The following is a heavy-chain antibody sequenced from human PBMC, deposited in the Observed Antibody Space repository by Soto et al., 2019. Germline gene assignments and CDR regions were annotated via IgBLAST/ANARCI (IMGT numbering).Heavy chain of an antibody. CDR3: ARARSRYGLYYFDY. V-gene: IGHV4-31*03. Sequence: PSETLSLTCPVSAGSISSGGYYWSWLRQHPGKGLEWIGSIYYIGSTSYTPSLKSRVTISLDTSKNRLSLQLNSVTASNTAWCYCARARSRYGLYYFDYWGPGTLVNLSS. CDR1: AGSISSGGYY. J-gene: IGHJ4*02. D-gene: IGHD5-12*01. CDR2: IYYIGST.